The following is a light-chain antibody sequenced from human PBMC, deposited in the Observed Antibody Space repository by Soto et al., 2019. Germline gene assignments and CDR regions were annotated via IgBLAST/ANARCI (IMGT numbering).Light chain of an antibody. Sequence: DIQLTQSPSFLSASVGDRVTVTCRASQDIGNYLAWYQQKPGKAPKLLIYAASILQSGVPSRFSGSGFATEFTLTISNLQPEDFATYYCQQYNAWPRTFGQGTKVEIK. J-gene: IGKJ1*01. V-gene: IGKV1-9*01. CDR1: QDIGNY. CDR3: QQYNAWPRT. CDR2: AAS.